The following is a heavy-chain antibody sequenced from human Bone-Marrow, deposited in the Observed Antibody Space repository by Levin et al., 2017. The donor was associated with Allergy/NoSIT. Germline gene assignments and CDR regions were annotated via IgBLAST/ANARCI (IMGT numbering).Heavy chain of an antibody. Sequence: PGGSLRLSCAASGFTFSTHWMSWVRQPPGKGLEWVAHIKQDGSEKLYVDSVKGRFTISRDNAKSSLYLQMNSLRAEDTAVYYCARWRWLQSEFDYWGQGTLVTVSS. D-gene: IGHD5-24*01. CDR1: GFTFSTHW. V-gene: IGHV3-7*01. CDR2: IKQDGSEK. J-gene: IGHJ4*02. CDR3: ARWRWLQSEFDY.